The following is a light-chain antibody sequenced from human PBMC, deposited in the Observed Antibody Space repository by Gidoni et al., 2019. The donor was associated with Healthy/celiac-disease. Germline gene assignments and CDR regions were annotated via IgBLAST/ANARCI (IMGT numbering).Light chain of an antibody. CDR2: DAS. V-gene: IGKV3-11*01. J-gene: IGKJ3*01. CDR3: QQRSNWPSLFT. CDR1: QSVSSY. Sequence: EIVLTPSQSTLSLSPGERATLSYRASQSVSSYLAWYQQKPGQAPRLLIYDASNRANGIPARFSGSGSGTDFTLTISSLEPEDFAVYYCQQRSNWPSLFTFGPGTKVDIK.